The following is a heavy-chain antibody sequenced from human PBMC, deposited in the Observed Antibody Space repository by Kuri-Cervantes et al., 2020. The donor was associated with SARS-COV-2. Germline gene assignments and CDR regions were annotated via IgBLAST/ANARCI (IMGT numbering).Heavy chain of an antibody. D-gene: IGHD3-3*01. CDR3: ARGRQVRLRFLEWVFEWSEP. V-gene: IGHV1-2*02. Sequence: ASVTVSCKASGYTFTGYYMHWVRQAPGQGLEWMGWINPNSGGTNYAQKFQGRVTMTRDTSIRTAYMELSRLRSDDTAVYYCARGRQVRLRFLEWVFEWSEPWGQGTLVTVSS. CDR1: GYTFTGYY. CDR2: INPNSGGT. J-gene: IGHJ5*02.